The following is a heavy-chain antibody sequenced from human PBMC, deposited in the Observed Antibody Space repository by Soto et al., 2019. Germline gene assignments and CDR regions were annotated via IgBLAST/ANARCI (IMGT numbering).Heavy chain of an antibody. CDR3: ARDDDLPDIGLGH. CDR1: GFRFSNYG. V-gene: IGHV3-33*01. J-gene: IGHJ4*02. CDR2: IVADGTGL. Sequence: QVQLVESGGGVVQPGRSLRLSCAASGFRFSNYGMHWVRQAPGKGLEWLAAIVADGTGLHYEVSVRGRFTVSRVNSKNTLYLQLSSLGADERARYFCARDDDLPDIGLGHWGQGTLVTVSS.